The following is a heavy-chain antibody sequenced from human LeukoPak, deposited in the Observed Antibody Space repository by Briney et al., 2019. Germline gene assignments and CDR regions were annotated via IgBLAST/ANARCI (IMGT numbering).Heavy chain of an antibody. CDR3: ARGAVTEVYYYDSSGYPVDY. D-gene: IGHD3-22*01. Sequence: ASVKVSCKASGYTFTAYYIHWVRQAPGQGLEWMGWINPNSGGTNYAQKFQGRVTMTRDTSISTAYMELSRLRSDDTAVYYCARGAVTEVYYYDSSGYPVDYWGQGTLVTVSS. J-gene: IGHJ4*02. CDR2: INPNSGGT. CDR1: GYTFTAYY. V-gene: IGHV1-2*02.